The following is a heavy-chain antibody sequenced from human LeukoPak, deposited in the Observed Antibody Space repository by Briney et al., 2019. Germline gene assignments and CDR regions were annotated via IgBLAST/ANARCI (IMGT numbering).Heavy chain of an antibody. CDR1: GGSISSYY. J-gene: IGHJ4*02. V-gene: IGHV4-59*01. CDR2: IYYSGST. Sequence: SETLSLTCTVPGGSISSYYWSWIRQPPGKGLEWIGYIYYSGSTNYNPSLKSRVTISVDTSKNQFSLKLSSVTAADTAVYYCAREGMAIFDYWGQGTLVTVSS. CDR3: AREGMAIFDY. D-gene: IGHD5-24*01.